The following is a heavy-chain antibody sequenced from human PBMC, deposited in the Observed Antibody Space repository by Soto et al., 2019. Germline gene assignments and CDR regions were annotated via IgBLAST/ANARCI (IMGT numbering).Heavy chain of an antibody. Sequence: PSETLSLTCAVYGGSFSGYYWSWIRQPPGKGLEWIGEINHSGSTNYNPSLKSRVTISVDTSKSQFSLKLSSVTAADTAVYYCARWGATMVRGVMWDNWFDPWGQGTLVTVSS. CDR2: INHSGST. J-gene: IGHJ5*02. CDR1: GGSFSGYY. V-gene: IGHV4-34*01. D-gene: IGHD3-10*01. CDR3: ARWGATMVRGVMWDNWFDP.